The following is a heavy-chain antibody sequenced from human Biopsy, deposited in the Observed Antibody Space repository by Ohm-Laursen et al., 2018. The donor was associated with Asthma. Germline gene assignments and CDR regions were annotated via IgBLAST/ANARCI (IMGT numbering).Heavy chain of an antibody. J-gene: IGHJ4*02. Sequence: SDTLSLTCTFSGGSINSDYWSWIRQPPGKGLEWIGLSSYSGFRKYNPSLKSRVTISVDTSKNQLSLNLTSVIAADTAVYYCARDQGDSKFDYWGRGILATVSS. D-gene: IGHD3-16*01. CDR2: SSYSGFR. V-gene: IGHV4-59*07. CDR1: GGSINSDY. CDR3: ARDQGDSKFDY.